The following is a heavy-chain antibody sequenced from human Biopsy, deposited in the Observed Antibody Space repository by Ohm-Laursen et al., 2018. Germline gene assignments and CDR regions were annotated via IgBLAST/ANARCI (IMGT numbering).Heavy chain of an antibody. J-gene: IGHJ6*02. D-gene: IGHD3-10*01. CDR2: ISSSGITA. CDR1: RFTFSDYF. V-gene: IGHV3-11*01. Sequence: SLRLSCAASRFTFSDYFMSWIRQAPGKGLEWVSYISSSGITAHYADSVKGRFTISRDNAKNSLYLQMNSLRAEDTAIYYCARPPWGHAYGYYNGMDVWGQGTTVTVSS. CDR3: ARPPWGHAYGYYNGMDV.